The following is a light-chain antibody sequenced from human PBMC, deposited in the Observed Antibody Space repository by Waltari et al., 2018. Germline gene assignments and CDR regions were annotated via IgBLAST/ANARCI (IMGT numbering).Light chain of an antibody. V-gene: IGLV1-44*01. J-gene: IGLJ2*01. CDR3: AAWDDSLSGHWV. Sequence: QSALTQPPSASGTPGQRVTTSCSGSPSNIGPNLVNCYQPPPGKAPKLLVYRNDQRPSGVPDRFSGSKSGTSASLAISGLQSEDEADYYCAAWDDSLSGHWVFGGGTKVTVL. CDR1: PSNIGPNL. CDR2: RND.